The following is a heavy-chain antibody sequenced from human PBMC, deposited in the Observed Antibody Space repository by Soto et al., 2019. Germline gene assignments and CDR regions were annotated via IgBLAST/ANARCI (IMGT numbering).Heavy chain of an antibody. CDR2: INPSGGST. CDR1: GYTFTSYY. V-gene: IGHV1-46*03. J-gene: IGHJ5*02. CDR3: ARRGYYGSGSYYNWFDP. D-gene: IGHD3-10*01. Sequence: ASVKVSCKASGYTFTSYYMHWVRQAPGQGLEWMGIINPSGGSTSYAQKFQGRVTMTRDTSTSTVYMELSSLRSEDTAVYYCARRGYYGSGSYYNWFDPWGQGTLVTVSS.